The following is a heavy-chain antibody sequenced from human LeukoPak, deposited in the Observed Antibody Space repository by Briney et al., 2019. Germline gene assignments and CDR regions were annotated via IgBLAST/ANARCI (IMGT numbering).Heavy chain of an antibody. Sequence: SGTLSLTCAVSGGSISSSNWWSWVRQPPGKGLEWIGEMYHSGSTNYNPSLKSRVTISVDKSKSQFSLKLSSVTAADTAVYYCAKKLAAGPYYFDYWGQGTLVTVSS. J-gene: IGHJ4*02. CDR2: MYHSGST. V-gene: IGHV4-4*02. CDR1: GGSISSSNW. D-gene: IGHD6-13*01. CDR3: AKKLAAGPYYFDY.